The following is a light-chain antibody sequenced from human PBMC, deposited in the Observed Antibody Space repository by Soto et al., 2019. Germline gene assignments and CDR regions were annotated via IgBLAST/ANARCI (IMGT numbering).Light chain of an antibody. CDR1: QSVSSSY. Sequence: EIVLTQSPGTLSLSPGERGTLSCRASQSVSSSYLAWYQQKPGQAPRLLIYGASSRATGIPDRFSGSGSGTDFTLTISRLEPEDCAVYCCQQYGSSPQTFGQGTKVDIK. CDR2: GAS. J-gene: IGKJ1*01. CDR3: QQYGSSPQT. V-gene: IGKV3-20*01.